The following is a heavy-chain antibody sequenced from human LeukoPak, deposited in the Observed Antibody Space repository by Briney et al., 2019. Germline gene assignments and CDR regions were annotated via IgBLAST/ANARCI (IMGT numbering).Heavy chain of an antibody. CDR1: GYTFTIYN. D-gene: IGHD3-3*01. V-gene: IGHV1-2*02. Sequence: ASVKVSCKASGYTFTIYNLHWVRQAPGLGPEWMGGINPNSGATNYAQKFRGRVTVTRDTSLTTVYMDLSRLTYDDTALYYCARIGVGTGAFDIWGQATMITVSS. J-gene: IGHJ3*02. CDR2: INPNSGAT. CDR3: ARIGVGTGAFDI.